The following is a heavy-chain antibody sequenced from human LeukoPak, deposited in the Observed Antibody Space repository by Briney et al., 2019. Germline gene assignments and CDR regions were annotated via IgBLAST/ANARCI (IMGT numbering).Heavy chain of an antibody. Sequence: GASVKVSCKASGYTFTSYGISWVRQAPGQGLEWMGWISAYNGNTNYAQKFQGRVTITADESTSTAYMELSSLRSEDTAVYYCARGPNLSTAPPFDYWGQGTLVTVSS. J-gene: IGHJ4*02. CDR1: GYTFTSYG. V-gene: IGHV1-18*01. CDR3: ARGPNLSTAPPFDY. CDR2: ISAYNGNT. D-gene: IGHD3-3*02.